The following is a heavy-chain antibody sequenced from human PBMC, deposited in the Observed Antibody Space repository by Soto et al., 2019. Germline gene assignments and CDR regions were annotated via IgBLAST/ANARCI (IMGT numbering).Heavy chain of an antibody. D-gene: IGHD3-22*01. CDR2: ISGSGEST. CDR3: AKNYYESGGYFSSPTWFDA. Sequence: PGGSLRLSCEASGFMFSNYAISWVRQAPGKGLEWVSGISGSGESTYYADSVEGRFTISRDNSKYTVYLQMNSLRVEDTAVYYCAKNYYESGGYFSSPTWFDAWGQGTLVTVSS. V-gene: IGHV3-23*01. CDR1: GFMFSNYA. J-gene: IGHJ5*02.